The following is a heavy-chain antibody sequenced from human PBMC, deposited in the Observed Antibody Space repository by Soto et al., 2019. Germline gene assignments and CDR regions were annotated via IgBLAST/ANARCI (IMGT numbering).Heavy chain of an antibody. J-gene: IGHJ5*02. V-gene: IGHV5-10-1*01. CDR3: ASLGGVGHVNWFGP. Sequence: PGESLKISCKVSGYSFSNYWISWVRQMPGKGLEWMGRIDPSDSWTHYSPSFQGHVTISADKSISTVYLQWSSLKASDTAMYYCASLGGVGHVNWFGPLGQGTLVIVSS. CDR2: IDPSDSWT. CDR1: GYSFSNYW. D-gene: IGHD1-26*01.